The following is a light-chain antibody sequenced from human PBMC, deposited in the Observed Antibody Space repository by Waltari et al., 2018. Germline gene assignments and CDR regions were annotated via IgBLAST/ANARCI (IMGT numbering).Light chain of an antibody. CDR2: DVS. V-gene: IGKV1-33*01. Sequence: DIQMTQSPSSLSASVGDRVTITCHASQDISTYLNWYQQKRGRAPKLLISDVSNLQRGVPSRFSGSGSGTDFTFTISSLQPEDIATYYCQQYDNVPRFGGGTKVEIK. J-gene: IGKJ4*01. CDR1: QDISTY. CDR3: QQYDNVPR.